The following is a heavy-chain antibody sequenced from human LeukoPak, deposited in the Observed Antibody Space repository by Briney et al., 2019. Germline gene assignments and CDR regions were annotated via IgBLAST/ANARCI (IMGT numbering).Heavy chain of an antibody. CDR2: TYYRSRWYN. Sequence: SQTLSLTSAISGDSVSSNNAAWNWIRQSPSRGLEWLGNTYYRSRWYNDYAASVIGRITISSDTSRNQFSLQLNSVTPEDTSVYYCARGGNYAFDSWGQGILVTVSS. CDR1: GDSVSSNNAA. D-gene: IGHD3-16*01. CDR3: ARGGNYAFDS. J-gene: IGHJ4*01. V-gene: IGHV6-1*01.